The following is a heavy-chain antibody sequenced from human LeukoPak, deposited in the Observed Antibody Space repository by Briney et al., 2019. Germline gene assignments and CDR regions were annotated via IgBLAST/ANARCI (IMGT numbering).Heavy chain of an antibody. Sequence: GGSLRLSCAASGFTFSSYAMSWVRQAPGKGLEWVSAISGSGGSTYYADSVKGRFTISRDNSKNTLYLQMNSLRAEDTAVYYCAKDLTIFGVVMIFDYWGQGTLVTVSS. V-gene: IGHV3-23*01. CDR1: GFTFSSYA. CDR3: AKDLTIFGVVMIFDY. D-gene: IGHD3-3*01. CDR2: ISGSGGST. J-gene: IGHJ4*02.